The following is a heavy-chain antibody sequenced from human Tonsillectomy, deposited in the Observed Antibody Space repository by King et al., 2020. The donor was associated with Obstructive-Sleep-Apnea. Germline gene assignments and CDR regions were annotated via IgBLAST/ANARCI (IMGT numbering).Heavy chain of an antibody. CDR1: GFTFGSYG. V-gene: IGHV3-30*04. CDR3: AGDGEVVGTAILYFDY. Sequence: VQLVESGGGVVQPGRSLRLSCAASGFTFGSYGMHWVRQAPGKGLEWVAFISYDGSDKDYADSVKGRFTISRDNSKNTLYLQMNSLRPDDTAVYYCAGDGEVVGTAILYFDYWGQGTLVTVSS. CDR2: ISYDGSDK. J-gene: IGHJ4*02. D-gene: IGHD2-21*02.